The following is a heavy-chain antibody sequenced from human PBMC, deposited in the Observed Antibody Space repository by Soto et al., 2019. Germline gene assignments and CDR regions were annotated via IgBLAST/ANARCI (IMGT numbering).Heavy chain of an antibody. CDR3: ARRRLTDGFIFGPYYHYYGLDV. CDR1: GFTFSDYV. V-gene: IGHV3-23*01. J-gene: IGHJ6*02. D-gene: IGHD3-3*02. CDR2: TSVGGGSA. Sequence: PGGSLRLSCVASGFTFSDYVMTWVRQAPEKGLEWVSTTSVGGGSAYYADSVKGRFAISRDNSKNTLYLQLNSLRAEDTAVYFCARRRLTDGFIFGPYYHYYGLDVWGQGITVTSP.